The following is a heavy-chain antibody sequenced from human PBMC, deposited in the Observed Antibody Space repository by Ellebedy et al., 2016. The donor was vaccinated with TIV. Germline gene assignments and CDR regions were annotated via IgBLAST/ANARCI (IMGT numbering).Heavy chain of an antibody. D-gene: IGHD4-17*01. CDR2: IDQDGSDT. J-gene: IGHJ3*02. CDR3: ATDGSYGDYRFPAHAFTM. CDR1: RFNFRSYW. V-gene: IGHV3-7*01. Sequence: GGSLRLSCAASRFNFRSYWMTWVRQPPGKGLEWVANIDQDGSDTYYVDSVRGRFTIARDNAKNSLYLQINSLKAEDTSVYYCATDGSYGDYRFPAHAFTMWGQGTMVTVSS.